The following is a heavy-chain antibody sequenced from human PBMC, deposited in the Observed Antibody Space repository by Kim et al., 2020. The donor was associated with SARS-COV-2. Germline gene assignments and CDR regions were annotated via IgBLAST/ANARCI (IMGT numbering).Heavy chain of an antibody. CDR3: ASSYYGMDV. CDR1: GGYISSGSYY. V-gene: IGHV4-61*02. J-gene: IGHJ6*02. CDR2: IYTSGST. Sequence: SETLSLTCTVSGGYISSGSYYWRWIRQPAGKGLEWIGRIYTSGSTNYNPSLKSRVTISVDTSKNQFSLKLSSVTAADTAVYYCASSYYGMDVWGQGTTVTVSS.